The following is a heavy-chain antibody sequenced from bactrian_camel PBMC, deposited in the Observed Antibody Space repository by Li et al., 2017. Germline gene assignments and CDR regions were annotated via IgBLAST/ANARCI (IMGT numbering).Heavy chain of an antibody. D-gene: IGHD5*01. CDR2: ICSDGSKDGSNT. J-gene: IGHJ6*01. V-gene: IGHV3-2*01. CDR1: GFTFSSYY. Sequence: HVQLVESGGGLVQPGGSLRLSCAASGFTFSSYYMSWVRQAPGKGPEWVSSICSDGSKDGSNTYYADSVKGRFTISRDNAKNTVYLQMSSLKSEDTALYYCATVAGWGKQPDFGCWGQGTQVTVS. CDR3: ATVAGWGKQPDFGC.